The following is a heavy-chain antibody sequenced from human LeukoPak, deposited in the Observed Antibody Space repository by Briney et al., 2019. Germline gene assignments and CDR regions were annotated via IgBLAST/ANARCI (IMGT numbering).Heavy chain of an antibody. V-gene: IGHV3-74*01. Sequence: GGSLILSCAASGFTFSNYWMHWVRQAPGKDLVWVSRLDTYGSDTSYADSVKGRFTISRDNAKNTLYLQMNNLRAEDTAMYYCARDRYPAAREFDYWGQGTLVTVSS. CDR1: GFTFSNYW. D-gene: IGHD2-2*01. CDR3: ARDRYPAAREFDY. J-gene: IGHJ4*02. CDR2: LDTYGSDT.